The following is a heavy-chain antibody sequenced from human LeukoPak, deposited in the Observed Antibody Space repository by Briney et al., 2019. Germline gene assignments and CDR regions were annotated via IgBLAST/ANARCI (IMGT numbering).Heavy chain of an antibody. CDR3: AKDHTGMTTVTLYYFDY. V-gene: IGHV3-23*01. Sequence: WVSAISGSGGSTYYADSVKGRFTISRDNSKNTLYLQMNSLRAEDTAVYYCAKDHTGMTTVTLYYFDYWGQGTLVTVSS. CDR2: ISGSGGST. J-gene: IGHJ4*02. D-gene: IGHD4-11*01.